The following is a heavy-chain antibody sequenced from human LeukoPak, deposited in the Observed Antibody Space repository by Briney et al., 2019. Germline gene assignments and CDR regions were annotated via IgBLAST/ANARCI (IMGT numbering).Heavy chain of an antibody. CDR2: ISGSGGST. D-gene: IGHD5-18*01. V-gene: IGHV3-23*01. Sequence: SGGSLRLSCAASGFTFSSYAMSWVRQAPGKGLEWVSAISGSGGSTYYADSVKGRFTISRDNSKNTLYLQMNSLRAEDTAVYYCAKTRAPGRIQLWLSFDYWGQGTLVTVSS. CDR1: GFTFSSYA. J-gene: IGHJ4*02. CDR3: AKTRAPGRIQLWLSFDY.